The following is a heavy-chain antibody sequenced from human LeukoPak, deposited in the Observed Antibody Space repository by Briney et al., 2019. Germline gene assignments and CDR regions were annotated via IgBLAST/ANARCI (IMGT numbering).Heavy chain of an antibody. Sequence: SETLSLTCTVSGGSISSYYWSWIRQPPGKGLEWIGYIYYSGSTNYNPSLKSRVTISVDTSKNQFSLKLSSVTAADTAVYYCARVFRGRDGYIRGFDYWGQGTLVTVSS. D-gene: IGHD5-24*01. CDR1: GGSISSYY. J-gene: IGHJ4*02. CDR2: IYYSGST. V-gene: IGHV4-59*12. CDR3: ARVFRGRDGYIRGFDY.